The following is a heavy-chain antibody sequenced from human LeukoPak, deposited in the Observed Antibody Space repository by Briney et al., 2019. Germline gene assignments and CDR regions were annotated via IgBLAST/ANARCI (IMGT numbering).Heavy chain of an antibody. CDR2: LTDSSGFT. CDR1: GFTYSDYH. Sequence: GGSLRLSCVATGFTYSDYHMIWLRQAPGKGLEWLSYLTDSSGFTNYADSVKGRFTISRDNAKNSLYLQMNSLRADDTAVYYCARDLAADKRAMDVWGQGTTVTVSS. J-gene: IGHJ6*02. D-gene: IGHD6-13*01. CDR3: ARDLAADKRAMDV. V-gene: IGHV3-11*05.